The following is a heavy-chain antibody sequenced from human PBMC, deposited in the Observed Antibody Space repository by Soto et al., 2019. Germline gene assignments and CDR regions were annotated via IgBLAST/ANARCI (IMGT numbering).Heavy chain of an antibody. CDR3: ARDTKIPANAIHDGR. J-gene: IGHJ4*02. V-gene: IGHV1-2*02. Sequence: VEMVQSGAEVKKPGASVRVSCKASGYTFTDYFIHWVRQAPGQGLEWMGWINPHSGGTNYAQQFQGRVTMTRDTSITTVYLDLSRLRSDDTATYYCARDTKIPANAIHDGRWGQGTLVTVSS. D-gene: IGHD2-2*01. CDR1: GYTFTDYF. CDR2: INPHSGGT.